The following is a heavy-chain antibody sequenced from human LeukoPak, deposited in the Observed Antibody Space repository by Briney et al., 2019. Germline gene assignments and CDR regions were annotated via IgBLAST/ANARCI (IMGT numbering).Heavy chain of an antibody. D-gene: IGHD6-13*01. CDR3: ARRFAAAGTFDY. CDR2: IYYSGST. Sequence: SETLSLTCTVSGGSISSSSYYWGWIRQPPGKGLEWIGSIYYSGSTYYNPSLKSRVTISVDTSKNQFSLKLSSVTAADTAVYYCARRFAAAGTFDYWGQGTLVTVPS. J-gene: IGHJ4*02. CDR1: GGSISSSSYY. V-gene: IGHV4-39*01.